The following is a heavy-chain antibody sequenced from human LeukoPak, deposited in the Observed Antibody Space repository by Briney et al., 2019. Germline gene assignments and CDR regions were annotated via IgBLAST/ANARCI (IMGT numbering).Heavy chain of an antibody. CDR3: AREGVT. V-gene: IGHV3-21*01. D-gene: IGHD5-18*01. J-gene: IGHJ4*02. Sequence: GGSLRLSCAASGFTFSSYSINWVRQAPGKGLEWVSSISNRGTYIYYADSVKGRFTISRDNSKNTLYLQMNSLRAEDTAVYYCAREGVTWGQGTLVTVSS. CDR1: GFTFSSYS. CDR2: ISNRGTYI.